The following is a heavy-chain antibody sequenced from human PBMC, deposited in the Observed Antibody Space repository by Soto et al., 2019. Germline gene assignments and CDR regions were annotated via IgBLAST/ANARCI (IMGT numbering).Heavy chain of an antibody. CDR3: ARGATVPPDYYYYYMDV. CDR2: IYPGDSDT. V-gene: IGHV5-51*01. D-gene: IGHD1-26*01. Sequence: GVSLKISCKGSGYSFTSYWIGWVRQMPGKGLEWMGIIYPGDSDTRYSPSFQGQVTISADKSISTAYLQWSSLKASDTAMYYCARGATVPPDYYYYYMDVWGKGTTVTVSS. J-gene: IGHJ6*03. CDR1: GYSFTSYW.